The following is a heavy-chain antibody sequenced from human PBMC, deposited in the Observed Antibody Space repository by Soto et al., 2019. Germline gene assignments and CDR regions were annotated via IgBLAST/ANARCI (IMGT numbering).Heavy chain of an antibody. V-gene: IGHV3-30-3*01. J-gene: IGHJ4*02. CDR3: AREKDQYDFWGGTLDS. D-gene: IGHD3-3*01. CDR2: ISYDGVNK. CDR1: NFVFSVYS. Sequence: QLVESGGGVVQPERSLKLSCTASNFVFSVYSLHWVRQAPGKGLEWVALISYDGVNKYYADSVKGRFTISRDNSKNTLYLQMNSLRREDTAVYYCAREKDQYDFWGGTLDSWGQGTLVTVSS.